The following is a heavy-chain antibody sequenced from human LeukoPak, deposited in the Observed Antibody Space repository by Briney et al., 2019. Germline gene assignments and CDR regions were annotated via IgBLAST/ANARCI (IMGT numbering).Heavy chain of an antibody. J-gene: IGHJ4*02. CDR3: ARTRDFWSAYFDY. Sequence: PSETLSLTCAVSGVTITSDTFYWSCLRQPPGKVLEWIGYNFHSGSTYHNPSLDSRITILVDTSKNQFSRKRSSVTAADTAVYVCARTRDFWSAYFDYWGQGILVTVSS. D-gene: IGHD3-3*01. CDR2: NFHSGST. V-gene: IGHV4-30-2*01. CDR1: GVTITSDTFY.